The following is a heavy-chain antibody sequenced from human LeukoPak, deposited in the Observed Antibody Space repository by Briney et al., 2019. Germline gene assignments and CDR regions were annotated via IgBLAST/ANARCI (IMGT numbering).Heavy chain of an antibody. V-gene: IGHV4-61*02. CDR3: ARDGGGRYSSGSLYYYYYMDV. D-gene: IGHD1-26*01. J-gene: IGHJ6*03. Sequence: SQTLSLTCTVSGDPISSGRYYWSWLRQPAGKGLEWIGRIYARGSSDYNPSLKSRVTISVDMSKNQFSLRLSSVTAADTAVYYCARDGGGRYSSGSLYYYYYMDVWGKGTTVTVSS. CDR2: IYARGSS. CDR1: GDPISSGRYY.